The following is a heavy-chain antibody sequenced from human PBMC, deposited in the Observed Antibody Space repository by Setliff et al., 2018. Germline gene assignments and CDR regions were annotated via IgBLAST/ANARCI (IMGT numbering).Heavy chain of an antibody. CDR1: GYTFTSHY. Sequence: EASVKVSCKASGYTFTSHYMHWVRQAPGQRLEWMGWINAGNGNTKYSQKFQGRVTITRDTSASTTYMELSSLRSEDTAVYYCATLAVAGTLDYWGQGTLVTVSS. V-gene: IGHV1-3*01. J-gene: IGHJ4*02. CDR3: ATLAVAGTLDY. CDR2: INAGNGNT. D-gene: IGHD6-19*01.